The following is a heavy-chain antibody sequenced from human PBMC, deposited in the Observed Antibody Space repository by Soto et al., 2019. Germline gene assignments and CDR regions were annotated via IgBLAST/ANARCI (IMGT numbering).Heavy chain of an antibody. CDR1: GYTFTNHH. CDR2: ITPSNGAT. CDR3: VIYVSVTATPGCFD. V-gene: IGHV1-46*01. J-gene: IGHJ4*01. D-gene: IGHD2-21*02. Sequence: ASVKVSGKAYGYTFTNHHVHWVRQAPGQGLEWMGIITPSNGATNYAQKVQARVALTKDTSTSTVYLELSSLRSEDTAVYYCVIYVSVTATPGCFD.